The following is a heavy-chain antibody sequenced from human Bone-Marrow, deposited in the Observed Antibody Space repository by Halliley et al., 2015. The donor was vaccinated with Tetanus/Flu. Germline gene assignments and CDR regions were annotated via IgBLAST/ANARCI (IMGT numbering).Heavy chain of an antibody. J-gene: IGHJ4*02. D-gene: IGHD6-13*01. CDR2: IFPGDSDT. CDR3: AALIAASHFTDY. V-gene: IGHV5-51*01. CDR1: GYSFTTYW. Sequence: VQLVQSGAEVKKPGESLKISCKGSGYSFTTYWIGWVRQVPGQGLELMGLIFPGDSDTWYSPSFQGQVIISADKSVSSAYLQWSTLKASDTAIYYCAALIAASHFTDYWGQGTLVIVSS.